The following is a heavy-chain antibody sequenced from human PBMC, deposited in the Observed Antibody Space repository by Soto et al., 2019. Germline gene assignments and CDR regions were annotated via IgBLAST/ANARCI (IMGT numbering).Heavy chain of an antibody. V-gene: IGHV1-3*01. Sequence: QVQLVQSGAEVKKPGASVKVSCKASGYTFTSYAMHWVRQAPGQRLEWMGWINAGNGNTKYSQKFQGRVTITRDTSESTANMELSSLRSEDTAVYYCARELGMKQWLVPAYWGQGTLVTVSS. J-gene: IGHJ4*02. CDR2: INAGNGNT. D-gene: IGHD6-19*01. CDR3: ARELGMKQWLVPAY. CDR1: GYTFTSYA.